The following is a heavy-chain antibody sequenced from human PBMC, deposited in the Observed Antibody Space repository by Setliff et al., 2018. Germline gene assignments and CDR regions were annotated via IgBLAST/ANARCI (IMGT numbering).Heavy chain of an antibody. J-gene: IGHJ4*02. D-gene: IGHD3-16*02. CDR1: GFTFTSYA. Sequence: GGSLRLSCAASGFTFTSYAMNWVRQAPGKGLEWVSAISGSGGSTDYADSVKGRFTISRDNSKNTLYLQMNGLRAEDTAIYYCVNSYRGYDDYPDYWGQGTLVTVSS. CDR2: ISGSGGST. V-gene: IGHV3-23*01. CDR3: VNSYRGYDDYPDY.